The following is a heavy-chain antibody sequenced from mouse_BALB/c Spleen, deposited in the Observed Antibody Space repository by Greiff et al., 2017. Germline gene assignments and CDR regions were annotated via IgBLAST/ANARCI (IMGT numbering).Heavy chain of an antibody. J-gene: IGHJ4*01. CDR2: INPGSGGT. Sequence: QVQLQQSGAELVRPGTSVKVSCKASGYAFTNYLIEWVKQRPGQGLEWIGVINPGSGGTNYNEKFKGKATLTADKSSSTAYMQLSSLTSDDSAVYFCAREDSSGYGSMDYWGQGTSVTVSA. CDR1: GYAFTNYL. V-gene: IGHV1-54*01. D-gene: IGHD3-2*01. CDR3: AREDSSGYGSMDY.